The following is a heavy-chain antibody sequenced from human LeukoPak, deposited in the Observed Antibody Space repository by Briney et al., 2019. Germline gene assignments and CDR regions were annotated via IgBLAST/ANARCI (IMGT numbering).Heavy chain of an antibody. Sequence: GRSLRLSCAASGFTFSSYAFHWVRQAPGKGLEWVAVISYDGYNKYYADSVKGRFTISRDNSKNTLYLQMNSPRAEDTAVYYCARTLYDFWSGFPDAFDIWGQGTMVTVSS. D-gene: IGHD3-3*01. CDR1: GFTFSSYA. CDR2: ISYDGYNK. CDR3: ARTLYDFWSGFPDAFDI. V-gene: IGHV3-30-3*01. J-gene: IGHJ3*02.